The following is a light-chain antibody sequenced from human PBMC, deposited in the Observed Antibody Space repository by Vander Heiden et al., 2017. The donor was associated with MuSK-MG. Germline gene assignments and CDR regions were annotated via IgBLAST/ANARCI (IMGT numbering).Light chain of an antibody. J-gene: IGLJ2*01. V-gene: IGLV2-14*03. CDR2: DVS. CDR3: SSYTSRTTLV. CDR1: SSDIGGCKY. Sequence: QSALTQPASVSGSPGQSITISCTGTSSDIGGCKYVSWYQQYPGKAHKLMIYDVSNRPAGVSNRFSGSKSGTTASLTISGLQAEDEADYYCSSYTSRTTLVFGGGTKLTVL.